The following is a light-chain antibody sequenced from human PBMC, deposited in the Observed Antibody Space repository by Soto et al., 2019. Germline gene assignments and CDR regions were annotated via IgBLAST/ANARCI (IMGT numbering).Light chain of an antibody. CDR2: GAS. J-gene: IGKJ5*01. Sequence: EIVATPSLDTITLSLGEGATXSCRATQAVYSSLLAWYQQKPGQANRLIIYGASRRATGITDRLSGSGSGTDFTLSISRLEVEDFAVYHCQQYGNAPISFCLGTRLEIK. CDR1: QAVYSSL. CDR3: QQYGNAPIS. V-gene: IGKV3-20*01.